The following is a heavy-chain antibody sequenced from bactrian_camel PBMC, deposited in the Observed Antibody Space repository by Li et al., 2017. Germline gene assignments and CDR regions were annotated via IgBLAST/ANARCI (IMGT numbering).Heavy chain of an antibody. J-gene: IGHJ4*01. V-gene: IGHV3S40*01. Sequence: VESGGGSVQAGESMRLSCAASGFTFSVYAMSWVRQAPGKGLEWVSAINSGGLTAYYAVSVKGRFTISRDDAKNTVYLHLNSLKPEDTAVYYCAAALLFGGPRRYRGCLGPYNYWGQGTQVTVS. CDR3: AAALLFGGPRRYRGCLGPYNY. D-gene: IGHD1*01. CDR2: INSGGLTA. CDR1: GFTFSVYA.